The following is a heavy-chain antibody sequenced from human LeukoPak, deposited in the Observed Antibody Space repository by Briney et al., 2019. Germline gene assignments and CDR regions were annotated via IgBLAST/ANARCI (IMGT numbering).Heavy chain of an antibody. J-gene: IGHJ4*02. V-gene: IGHV3-23*01. CDR2: ISGSGGST. Sequence: GGSLRLSCAASGFTFSSYGMSWARQAPGKGLEWVSAISGSGGSTYYADSVKGRFTISRDNSKNTLYLQMNSLRAEDTAVYYCAKDIYGSGYYYFDYWGQGTLVTVSS. CDR1: GFTFSSYG. D-gene: IGHD3-10*01. CDR3: AKDIYGSGYYYFDY.